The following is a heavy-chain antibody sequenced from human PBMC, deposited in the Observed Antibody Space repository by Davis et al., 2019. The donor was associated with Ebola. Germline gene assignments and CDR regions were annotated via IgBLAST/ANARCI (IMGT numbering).Heavy chain of an antibody. D-gene: IGHD3-22*01. V-gene: IGHV1-18*04. Sequence: AASVKVSCKASDYTFTSYGITWVRQAPGQGLEWMGWISAYNGNTNYAQKLQGRVTMTTDTSTSTAYMELRSLRSDDTAVYYCARRSSDYYYLGPFDIWGQGTMVTVSS. CDR3: ARRSSDYYYLGPFDI. CDR1: DYTFTSYG. J-gene: IGHJ3*02. CDR2: ISAYNGNT.